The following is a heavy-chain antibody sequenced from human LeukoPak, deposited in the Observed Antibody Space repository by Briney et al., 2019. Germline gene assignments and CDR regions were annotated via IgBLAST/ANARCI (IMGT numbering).Heavy chain of an antibody. CDR3: ATELITIFGVVNWFDP. CDR2: FDPEDGET. CDR1: GYTLTGLS. V-gene: IGHV1-24*01. D-gene: IGHD3-3*01. Sequence: GASVKVSCKVSGYTLTGLSMHWVRQAPGKGLEWMGGFDPEDGETIYAQKFQGRVTMTEDTSTDTAYMELSSLRSEDTAVYYCATELITIFGVVNWFDPWGQGTLVTVSS. J-gene: IGHJ5*02.